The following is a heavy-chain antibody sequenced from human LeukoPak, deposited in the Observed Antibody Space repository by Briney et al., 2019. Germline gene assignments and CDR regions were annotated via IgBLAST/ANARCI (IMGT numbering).Heavy chain of an antibody. Sequence: PGGSLRLSCAASGFTFSSCAMHWVRQAPGKGLEWVAVISYDGSNKYYADSVKGRFTISRDNSKNTLYLQMNSLRAEDTAVYYCARFEVSPGSSGWFDYWGQGTLVTVSS. CDR2: ISYDGSNK. V-gene: IGHV3-30-3*01. CDR1: GFTFSSCA. CDR3: ARFEVSPGSSGWFDY. J-gene: IGHJ4*02. D-gene: IGHD6-19*01.